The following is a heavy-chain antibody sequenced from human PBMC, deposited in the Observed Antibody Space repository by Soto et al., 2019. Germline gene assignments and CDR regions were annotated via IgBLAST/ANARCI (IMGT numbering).Heavy chain of an antibody. CDR1: GDTFSSYT. Sequence: QVQLVQSGAEVKKPGSSVKVSCKASGDTFSSYTINWVRQAPGQGLEWMGRIIPLQGIANYAQKFRGRVTITADKSTTTAYMELSSLRSEDTAIYYCAREDCSSANCFYYFDYSGQGGLVTVSS. J-gene: IGHJ4*02. V-gene: IGHV1-69*08. CDR3: AREDCSSANCFYYFDY. CDR2: IIPLQGIA. D-gene: IGHD2-2*01.